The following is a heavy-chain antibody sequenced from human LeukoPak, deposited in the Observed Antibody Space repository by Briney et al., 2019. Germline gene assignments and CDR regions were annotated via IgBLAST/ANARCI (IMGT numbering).Heavy chain of an antibody. CDR2: INHSGST. CDR1: GGSFSGYY. CDR3: ASKQGYSYGSF. V-gene: IGHV4-34*01. Sequence: SETLSLTCAVYGGSFSGYYWSWIRQPPGKGLEWIGEINHSGSTNYNPSLKSRVTISVDTSKNQFSLKLSSVTAADTAVYYCASKQGYSYGSFWGQGTLVTVSS. D-gene: IGHD5-18*01. J-gene: IGHJ4*02.